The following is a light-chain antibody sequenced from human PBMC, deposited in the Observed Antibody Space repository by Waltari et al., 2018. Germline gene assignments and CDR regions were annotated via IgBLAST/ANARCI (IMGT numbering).Light chain of an antibody. J-gene: IGKJ4*01. CDR1: QRVSTS. CDR3: QQHGKWPLS. Sequence: EIELTQSPATLSLSPGERATLSCRASQRVSTSLAWYQQKPGLAPRLLIHDASNRATGTPARVSGSGSGTDFTLTIGSLEPEDVAVYYCQQHGKWPLSFGGGTKVEI. CDR2: DAS. V-gene: IGKV3-11*01.